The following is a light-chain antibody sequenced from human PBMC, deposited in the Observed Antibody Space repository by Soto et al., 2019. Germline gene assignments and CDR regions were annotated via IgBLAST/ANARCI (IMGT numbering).Light chain of an antibody. CDR2: SRD. CDR3: SAWDDSLNAWA. V-gene: IGLV1-44*01. J-gene: IGLJ3*02. CDR1: SSNIGRNT. Sequence: QSVLTQPPSASGTPGQRVTISCSGSSSNIGRNTVKWYRQHPGRAPKRLIGSRDQRPSGVPDLFSASQSGTSASLAISGLQSEDEADYICSAWDDSLNAWAFGGGTKVTVL.